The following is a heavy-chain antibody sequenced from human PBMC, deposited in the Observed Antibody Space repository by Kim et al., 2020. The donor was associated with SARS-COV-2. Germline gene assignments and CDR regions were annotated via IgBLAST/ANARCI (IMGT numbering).Heavy chain of an antibody. CDR1: GGSISSYY. V-gene: IGHV4-4*07. J-gene: IGHJ6*03. D-gene: IGHD2-2*01. CDR3: ARDLRGYCSSTSCYVGYSSSSYYYYYYMDV. Sequence: SETLSLTCTVSGGSISSYYWSWIRQPAGKGLEWIGRIYTSGSTNYNPSLKSRVTMSVDTSKNQFSLKLSSVTAADTAVYYCARDLRGYCSSTSCYVGYSSSSYYYYYYMDVWGKGTTVTVSS. CDR2: IYTSGST.